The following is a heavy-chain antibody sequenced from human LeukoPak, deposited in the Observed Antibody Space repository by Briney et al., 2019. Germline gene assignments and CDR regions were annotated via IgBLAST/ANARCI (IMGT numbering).Heavy chain of an antibody. V-gene: IGHV4-59*01. CDR1: GFTFSSYW. CDR2: IYYSGST. D-gene: IGHD3-22*01. J-gene: IGHJ4*02. Sequence: PGGSLRLSCAASGFTFSSYWMSWVRQAPGKGLEWIGYIYYSGSTNYNPSLKSRVTISVDTSKNQFSLKLSSVTAADTAVYYCARSPSGSGYYSYWGQGTLVTVSS. CDR3: ARSPSGSGYYSY.